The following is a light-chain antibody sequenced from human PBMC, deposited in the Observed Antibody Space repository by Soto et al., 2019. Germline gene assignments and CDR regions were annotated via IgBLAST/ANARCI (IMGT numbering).Light chain of an antibody. J-gene: IGKJ1*01. Sequence: EIVMTQSPATVSVSPGERVTLSCRASQSVSNNLAWYQQKPGQVPRLLMFGASTRATGIPGRFSGTGYGRGFSLTISSLQPEDFAVYYCYQYNDWPPAFGPGTKVDIK. CDR2: GAS. V-gene: IGKV3-15*01. CDR1: QSVSNN. CDR3: YQYNDWPPA.